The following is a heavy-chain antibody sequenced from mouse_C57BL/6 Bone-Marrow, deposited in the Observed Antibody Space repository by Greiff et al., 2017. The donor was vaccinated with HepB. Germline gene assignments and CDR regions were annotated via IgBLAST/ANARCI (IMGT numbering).Heavy chain of an antibody. V-gene: IGHV2-9-1*01. CDR2: IWTGGGT. CDR3: ARKPASNYWVYAMDS. Sequence: VQLQQSGPGLVAPSQTLSITCTVSGFSFTSYAISWVRQPPGKGLEWLGVIWTGGGTNHNSALKYRLSISKDNAKSQVFLTMNSLQTDDTARYFCARKPASNYWVYAMDSWGQGTSVTVSS. J-gene: IGHJ4*01. D-gene: IGHD2-5*01. CDR1: GFSFTSYA.